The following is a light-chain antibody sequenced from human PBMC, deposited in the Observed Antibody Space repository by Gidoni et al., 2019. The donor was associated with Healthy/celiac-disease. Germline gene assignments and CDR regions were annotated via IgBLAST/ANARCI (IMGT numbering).Light chain of an antibody. J-gene: IGKJ5*01. Sequence: ASQSVSSYLAWYQQKPGQAPRILIYDASNRATGIPARFSGSGSGTDFTLTSSSLEPEDFAVYYGQQRRNWPPRITCGQXTRLEIK. CDR1: QSVSSY. CDR2: DAS. V-gene: IGKV3-11*01. CDR3: QQRRNWPPRIT.